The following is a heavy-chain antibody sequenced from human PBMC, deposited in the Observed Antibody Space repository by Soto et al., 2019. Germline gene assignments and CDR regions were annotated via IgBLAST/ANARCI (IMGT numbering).Heavy chain of an antibody. D-gene: IGHD6-19*01. CDR1: GGSISSSSYY. V-gene: IGHV4-39*07. J-gene: IGHJ1*01. Sequence: SETLSLTCTVSGGSISSSSYYWGWIRQPPGKGLEWIGSIYYSGSTYHNPSLKSRVTISVDTSKNQFSLKLSSVTAADTAVYYCARDGGSSGWYFQHWGQGTLVTVSS. CDR3: ARDGGSSGWYFQH. CDR2: IYYSGST.